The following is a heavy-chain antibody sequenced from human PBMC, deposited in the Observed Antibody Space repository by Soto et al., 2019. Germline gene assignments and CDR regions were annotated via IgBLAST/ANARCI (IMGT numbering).Heavy chain of an antibody. D-gene: IGHD3-3*01. CDR1: GYSFTSYW. CDR2: IYPGDSDT. V-gene: IGHV5-51*01. Sequence: GESLKISCKGSGYSFTSYWIGWVRQMPGKGLEWMGIIYPGDSDTRYSPSFQGQVTISAVKSISTAYLQWSSLKASDTAMYYCARRGTIFGVVIDYWGQGTLVTGSS. CDR3: ARRGTIFGVVIDY. J-gene: IGHJ4*02.